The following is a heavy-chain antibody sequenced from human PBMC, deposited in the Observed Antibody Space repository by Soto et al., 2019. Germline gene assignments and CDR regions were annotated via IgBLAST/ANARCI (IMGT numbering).Heavy chain of an antibody. CDR3: AREGEGRTAYFDY. CDR2: ITESGNYM. CDR1: GFTFSTYY. V-gene: IGHV3-21*01. Sequence: EVQLAESGGGLVKPGGSLRLYCAASGFTFSTYYMNWVRQAPGKGLEWVSSITESGNYMYYADSVKGRFTISRDNARNSLYLQMDRLTAEDTAVYYCAREGEGRTAYFDYWGQGALVTVSS. J-gene: IGHJ4*02. D-gene: IGHD3-16*01.